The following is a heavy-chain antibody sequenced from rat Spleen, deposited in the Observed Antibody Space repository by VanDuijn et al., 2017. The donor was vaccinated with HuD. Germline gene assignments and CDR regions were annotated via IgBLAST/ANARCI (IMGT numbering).Heavy chain of an antibody. V-gene: IGHV5-25*01. D-gene: IGHD1-7*01. CDR3: ATTYFGYGYFDY. CDR1: GFTFSSFA. CDR2: ISTGGGNT. J-gene: IGHJ2*01. Sequence: EVQLVESGGGLVQPGRSLKLSCAASGFTFSSFAMAWVRQAPTKGLEWVASISTGGGNTYYRDSVKGRFTISRDNAKSTLYLQMDSLRSEDTATYYCATTYFGYGYFDYCGQGVMVTVSS.